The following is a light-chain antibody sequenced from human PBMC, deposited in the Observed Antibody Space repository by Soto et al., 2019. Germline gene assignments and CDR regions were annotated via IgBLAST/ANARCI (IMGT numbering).Light chain of an antibody. J-gene: IGLJ1*01. CDR3: SSYTSSSTYV. V-gene: IGLV2-14*01. CDR2: EVS. Sequence: QSVLTQPASVSGSPGQSITISCTGTSSDVGTYNYVSWYQLHPGKAPKLMVYEVSNRPSGVSNRFSGSKSGNTASLTISGLQAEEEADYHCSSYTSSSTYVFGTGTKLTVL. CDR1: SSDVGTYNY.